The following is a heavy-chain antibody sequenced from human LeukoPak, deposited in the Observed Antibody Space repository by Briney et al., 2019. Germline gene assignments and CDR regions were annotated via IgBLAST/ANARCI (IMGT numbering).Heavy chain of an antibody. V-gene: IGHV4-59*01. J-gene: IGHJ4*02. Sequence: PSETLSLTCAVYGGSFSGYYWSWIRQPPGKGLEWIGYIYYSGSTNYNPSLKSRVTISVDTSKNQFSLKLSSVTAADTAVYYCASSRYYDSSGYYFGWGQGTLVTVSS. CDR2: IYYSGST. D-gene: IGHD3-22*01. CDR1: GGSFSGYY. CDR3: ASSRYYDSSGYYFG.